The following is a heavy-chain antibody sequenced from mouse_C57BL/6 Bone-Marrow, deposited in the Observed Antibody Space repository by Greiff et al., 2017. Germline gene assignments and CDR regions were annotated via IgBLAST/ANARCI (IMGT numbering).Heavy chain of an antibody. J-gene: IGHJ3*01. Sequence: VMLVESGAELARPGASVKLSCKASGYTFTSYGISWVKQRTGQGLEWIGEIDPRSGNTYYNEKFKGKATLTADKSSSTAYMELRSLTSEDSAVYFCARSRAWFAYWGQGTLVTVSA. CDR1: GYTFTSYG. V-gene: IGHV1-81*01. CDR3: ARSRAWFAY. CDR2: IDPRSGNT.